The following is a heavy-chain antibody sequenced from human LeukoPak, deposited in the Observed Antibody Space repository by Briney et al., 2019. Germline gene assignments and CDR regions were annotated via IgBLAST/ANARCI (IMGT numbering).Heavy chain of an antibody. CDR3: AKDDPLYCNGATCYSD. CDR1: GFTFSTYA. CDR2: ISAAGDRA. Sequence: GGSLRLSCAASGFTFSTYAMNWVRQAPGKGLEWVSAISAAGDRAYYADSVQGRFTLSRDNSKNTLYLQMSSLRAEDTAVYYCAKDDPLYCNGATCYSDWGQGTLVTVSS. J-gene: IGHJ4*02. V-gene: IGHV3-23*01. D-gene: IGHD2-15*01.